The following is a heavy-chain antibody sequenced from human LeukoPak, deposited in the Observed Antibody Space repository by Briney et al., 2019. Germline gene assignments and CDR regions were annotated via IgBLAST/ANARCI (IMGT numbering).Heavy chain of an antibody. V-gene: IGHV3-23*01. CDR1: GFTFSSYA. CDR3: AKGRSSGYQLYTIDY. J-gene: IGHJ4*02. D-gene: IGHD3-22*01. CDR2: ISGSGGST. Sequence: PGGSLRHSCAASGFTFSSYALSWVRQAPGKGLEWVSAISGSGGSTYYADSVKGRFTISRDNSKNTLYLQMNSLRAEDTAVYYCAKGRSSGYQLYTIDYWGQGTLVTVSS.